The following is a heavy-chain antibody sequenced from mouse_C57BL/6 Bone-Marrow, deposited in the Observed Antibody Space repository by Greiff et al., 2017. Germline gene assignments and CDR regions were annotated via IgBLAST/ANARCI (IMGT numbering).Heavy chain of an antibody. D-gene: IGHD1-3*01. CDR1: GFTFSSYG. Sequence: EVPGVESGGDLVKPGGSLTLSCAASGFTFSSYGMSWVRQTPDKRLEWVGTISSGGSYTYYPDSVKGRFTISRENAKTTLYLQMSSLKSEDTAMYYCARHSGYYDVWGTGTTGTVSS. J-gene: IGHJ1*03. V-gene: IGHV5-6*01. CDR3: ARHSGYYDV. CDR2: ISSGGSYT.